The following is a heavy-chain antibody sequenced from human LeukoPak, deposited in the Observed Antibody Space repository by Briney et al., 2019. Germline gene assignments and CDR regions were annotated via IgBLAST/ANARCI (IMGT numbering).Heavy chain of an antibody. CDR2: ISGSSDSI. D-gene: IGHD3-10*01. J-gene: IGHJ6*03. CDR3: ARAAPAFGGKSYYYYMDV. CDR1: GFTFSTYG. Sequence: GGSLRLSCAASGFTFSTYGMQWVRQVPGKGLEWVSYISGSSDSIKYAESVKGRFTISRDNAKNSLYLQMNSLRAEDTAVYYCARAAPAFGGKSYYYYMDVWGKGTTVTVSS. V-gene: IGHV3-48*04.